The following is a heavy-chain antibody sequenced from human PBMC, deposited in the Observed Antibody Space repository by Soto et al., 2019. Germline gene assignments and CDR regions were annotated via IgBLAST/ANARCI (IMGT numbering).Heavy chain of an antibody. CDR2: ITVYSGNT. Sequence: ASVKVSCKASGYTFSSFGINWVRQAPGQGLEWMGWITVYSGNTEYAQKVQGRVTMTAEPSTSTAYMELRSLRSDDTAVYYCARDYYDMKWGGMTTIHYFDSWGQGTLVTVSS. V-gene: IGHV1-18*01. CDR3: ARDYYDMKWGGMTTIHYFDS. CDR1: GYTFSSFG. D-gene: IGHD3-22*01. J-gene: IGHJ4*02.